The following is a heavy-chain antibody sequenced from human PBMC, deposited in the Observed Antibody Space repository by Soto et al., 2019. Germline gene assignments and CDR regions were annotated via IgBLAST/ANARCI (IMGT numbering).Heavy chain of an antibody. J-gene: IGHJ4*02. CDR3: TRGPRPISTGTGAY. CDR1: GFIFKMYW. Sequence: GGSLRLSCAASGFIFKMYWMHWVRQSPGKGLVWISRIYNDGTYSDYADSVRGRFTISRDNVNDTLYLQMNDLRAEDSGLYYCTRGPRPISTGTGAYWGQGTQVTVSS. D-gene: IGHD3-10*01. CDR2: IYNDGTYS. V-gene: IGHV3-74*01.